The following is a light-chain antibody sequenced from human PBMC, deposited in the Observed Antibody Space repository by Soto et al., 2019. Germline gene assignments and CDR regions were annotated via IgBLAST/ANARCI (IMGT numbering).Light chain of an antibody. CDR3: QQRSNWPRT. J-gene: IGKJ1*01. Sequence: EILMTQSPGTLSLSPGERATLSCRASQSVSSKLAWYQQKPGQAPRLLIYDASNRATGIPARFSGSGPGTDFTLTISSLEPEDFAVYYCQQRSNWPRTFGQGTKVE. CDR2: DAS. CDR1: QSVSSK. V-gene: IGKV3D-11*02.